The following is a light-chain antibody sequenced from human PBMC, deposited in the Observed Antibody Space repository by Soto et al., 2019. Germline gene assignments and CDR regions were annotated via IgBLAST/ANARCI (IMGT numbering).Light chain of an antibody. J-gene: IGKJ2*01. CDR2: GAS. CDR1: QSVSRSY. V-gene: IGKV3-20*01. Sequence: EIVLTQSPATLSLSPGERATLSCRASQSVSRSYLAWYQQKPGQAPRLLIYGASSRATGIPDRFSGSGSGTDFTLTISRLEPEDFAVYYCQQYNNWPHTFGQGTKLEIK. CDR3: QQYNNWPHT.